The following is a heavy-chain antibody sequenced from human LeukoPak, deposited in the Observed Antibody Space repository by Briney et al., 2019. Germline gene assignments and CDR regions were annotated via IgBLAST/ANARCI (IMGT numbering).Heavy chain of an antibody. D-gene: IGHD6-19*01. CDR2: ISNFGDII. V-gene: IGHV3-48*03. CDR3: AREAPHLSGWYGVFGY. CDR1: GFTFSNYE. J-gene: IGHJ4*02. Sequence: GGSLRLSCAASGFTFSNYEMNWVRQAPGKGLEWISHISNFGDIIHYADSVKGRFTISRDNAKDSLYLQMNSLRAEDTAVYYCAREAPHLSGWYGVFGYWGQGTLVTVSS.